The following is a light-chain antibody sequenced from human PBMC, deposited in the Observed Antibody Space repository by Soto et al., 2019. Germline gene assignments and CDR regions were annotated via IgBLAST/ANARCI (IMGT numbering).Light chain of an antibody. Sequence: QSVLTQPASVSGSPGQSITISCTGTSNDVGGYNYVSWYRQHPGKAPKLMIYDVSNRPSGVSNRFSGSKSGNTASLTISGLQAEDEADYYCSSYTSSSTLYVFGPGTKSPS. CDR1: SNDVGGYNY. CDR2: DVS. J-gene: IGLJ1*01. V-gene: IGLV2-14*01. CDR3: SSYTSSSTLYV.